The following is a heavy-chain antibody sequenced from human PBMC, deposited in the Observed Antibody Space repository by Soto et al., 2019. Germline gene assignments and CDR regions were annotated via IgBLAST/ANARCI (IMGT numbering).Heavy chain of an antibody. Sequence: SETLSLTCTVSGGSISRYYWSWIRQPPGKGLEWIGYIYYSGSTNYNPSLKSRVTISVDTSKNQFSLKLSSVTAADTAVYYCARIAVLLRYNFDYWGQGTLVTVSS. CDR1: GGSISRYY. CDR3: ARIAVLLRYNFDY. D-gene: IGHD4-17*01. CDR2: IYYSGST. J-gene: IGHJ4*02. V-gene: IGHV4-59*01.